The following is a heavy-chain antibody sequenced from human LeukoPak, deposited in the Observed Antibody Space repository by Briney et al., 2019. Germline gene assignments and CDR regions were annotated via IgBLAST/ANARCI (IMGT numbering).Heavy chain of an antibody. CDR2: IWYDGSNK. Sequence: PGRSLSFSCAASGFTFSSYGMHWVRQAPGKVLEGVTVIWYDGSNKYYADSVKGRFTISRDNSKNTLYLQMNSLRAEDTAVYYCARGYCSSTSCLGMDVWGKGTTVTVSS. D-gene: IGHD2-2*01. CDR1: GFTFSSYG. J-gene: IGHJ6*03. CDR3: ARGYCSSTSCLGMDV. V-gene: IGHV3-33*01.